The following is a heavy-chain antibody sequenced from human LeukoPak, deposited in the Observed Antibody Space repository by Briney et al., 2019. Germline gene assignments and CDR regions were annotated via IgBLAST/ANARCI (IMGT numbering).Heavy chain of an antibody. V-gene: IGHV3-30*04. J-gene: IGHJ4*02. Sequence: PGRSLRLSCAASGFTFSSYAMHWVRQAPGKGLEWVAVISNDGSKKQYADSVKGRFTISRDNSKNTLYLQMNSLRAEDTDVYYCARGEQWLDEKWGQGTLVTVSS. CDR1: GFTFSSYA. D-gene: IGHD6-19*01. CDR2: ISNDGSKK. CDR3: ARGEQWLDEK.